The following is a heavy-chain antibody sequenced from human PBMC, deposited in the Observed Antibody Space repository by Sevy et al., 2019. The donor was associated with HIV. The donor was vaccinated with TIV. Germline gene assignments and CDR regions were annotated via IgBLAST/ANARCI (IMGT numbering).Heavy chain of an antibody. CDR3: ARKGGLTDEGFDI. J-gene: IGHJ3*02. V-gene: IGHV3-21*01. Sequence: LGGSLRLSCAASGFTFISFTMNWVRQAPGKELEWVSSISNSPSYIYYADSVKGRFTISRDNAKNALYLQMDSLTVEDAAVYYCARKGGLTDEGFDIWGQGTMVTVSS. CDR2: ISNSPSYI. CDR1: GFTFISFT. D-gene: IGHD3-9*01.